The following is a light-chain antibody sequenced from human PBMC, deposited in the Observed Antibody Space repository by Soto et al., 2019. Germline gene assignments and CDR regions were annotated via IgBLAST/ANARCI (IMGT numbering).Light chain of an antibody. Sequence: DVVVTQSPLSLPVTPGQPASISCRSSQNLVASDGATCLHWFQQRPGQSPRRLISKASNRESGVPERLSCRGSRTDFTLKISRVEAEDVGIYYCMQYIQWPHTVGQGTKLEMK. CDR1: QNLVASDGATC. V-gene: IGKV2-30*01. CDR3: MQYIQWPHT. CDR2: KAS. J-gene: IGKJ2*01.